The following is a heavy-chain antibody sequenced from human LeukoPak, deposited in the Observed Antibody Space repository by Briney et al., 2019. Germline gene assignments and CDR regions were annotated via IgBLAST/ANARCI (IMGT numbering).Heavy chain of an antibody. Sequence: GGSLKLSCAASGFTFSSYGMHWVRQAPGKGLEWVAFIRYDGSNKYYADSVKGRFTISRDNSKNTLYLQMNSLRAGDTAVYYCAKDHPKTTIFGVVNAFDIWGQGTMVTVSS. V-gene: IGHV3-30*02. D-gene: IGHD3-3*01. J-gene: IGHJ3*02. CDR3: AKDHPKTTIFGVVNAFDI. CDR2: IRYDGSNK. CDR1: GFTFSSYG.